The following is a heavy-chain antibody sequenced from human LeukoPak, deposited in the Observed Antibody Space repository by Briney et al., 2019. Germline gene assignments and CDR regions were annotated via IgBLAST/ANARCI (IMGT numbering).Heavy chain of an antibody. CDR3: ARDPASGHPAAANFDY. D-gene: IGHD6-13*01. Sequence: PGGSLRLSCAASGFTFSSYTMNWVRQAPGKGLEWVSGISGSGGSTYYADSVKGRFTISRDNSKSTLYVQMNSLRAEDTAVYYCARDPASGHPAAANFDYWGQGTLVTVSS. CDR2: ISGSGGST. J-gene: IGHJ4*02. CDR1: GFTFSSYT. V-gene: IGHV3-23*01.